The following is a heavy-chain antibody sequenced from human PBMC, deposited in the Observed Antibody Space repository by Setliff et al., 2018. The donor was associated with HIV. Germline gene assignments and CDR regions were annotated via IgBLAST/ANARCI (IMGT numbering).Heavy chain of an antibody. CDR3: AKISPRGYSDITTGRLTDPFDV. CDR1: DPAMDSYY. CDR2: IYWTGKT. Sequence: KASETLSLTCTVSDPAMDSYYWSWVRQSPGRGLEYIGYIYWTGKTDYNPSLKSRVTISLDTSGNQFSLKLNSVTGADTAVYYCAKISPRGYSDITTGRLTDPFDVWGPGTMVTVSS. D-gene: IGHD3-9*01. V-gene: IGHV4-59*12. J-gene: IGHJ3*01.